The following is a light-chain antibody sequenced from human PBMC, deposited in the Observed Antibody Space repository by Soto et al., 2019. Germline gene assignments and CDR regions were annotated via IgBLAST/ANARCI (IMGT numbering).Light chain of an antibody. CDR3: LQDSNSPLT. Sequence: AIQMTQSPSSLSASVGDRVTITCRASQGIRDDLGWVQHKPGKAPKLLIYAASTLQSGVPSRFSGSGSGTDFTLTISSLQPEDFATYYCLQDSNSPLTFGGGTKVDIK. CDR2: AAS. J-gene: IGKJ4*01. CDR1: QGIRDD. V-gene: IGKV1-6*01.